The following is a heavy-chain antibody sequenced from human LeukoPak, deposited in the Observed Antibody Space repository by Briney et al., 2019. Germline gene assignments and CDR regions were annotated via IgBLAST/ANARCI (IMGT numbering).Heavy chain of an antibody. CDR3: ARDYDILTGSDY. V-gene: IGHV1-3*01. CDR1: GYTFTSYA. Sequence: ASVKVSCKASGYTFTSYAMHWVRQAPGQRLEWMGWINAGNGNTKYSQKFQGRVTITRDTSASTAYMEPSSLRSEDTAVYYCARDYDILTGSDYWGQGTLVTVSS. J-gene: IGHJ4*02. D-gene: IGHD3-9*01. CDR2: INAGNGNT.